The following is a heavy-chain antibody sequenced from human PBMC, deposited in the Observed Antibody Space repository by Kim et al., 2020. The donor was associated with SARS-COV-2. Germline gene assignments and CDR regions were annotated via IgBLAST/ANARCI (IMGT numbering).Heavy chain of an antibody. CDR2: ISACDGNP. Sequence: ASVKVSCKACGYMFTSYGFSWVRQAPGQGLEWLGWISACDGNPKYGQKVQGRVIMTTDTSTNTAHMELWSLRSDDTAMDYFARGAYDDVSFDYWGQGTLV. CDR1: GYMFTSYG. CDR3: ARGAYDDVSFDY. J-gene: IGHJ4*01. D-gene: IGHD3-16*01. V-gene: IGHV1-18*04.